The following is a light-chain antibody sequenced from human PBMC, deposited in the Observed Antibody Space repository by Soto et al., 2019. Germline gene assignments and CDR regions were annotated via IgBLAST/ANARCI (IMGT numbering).Light chain of an antibody. CDR3: QQYGTSPWT. V-gene: IGKV3-20*01. J-gene: IGKJ1*01. CDR1: QSVRSNY. CDR2: GAS. Sequence: EIVLTQSPGTLSLSPGERATLSCRASQSVRSNYLAWYQQKPGQAPRLLIYGASSRATGIPGRFSGSGSGADFTLTISRLEPEDFAVYYCQQYGTSPWTFGQGTKVDI.